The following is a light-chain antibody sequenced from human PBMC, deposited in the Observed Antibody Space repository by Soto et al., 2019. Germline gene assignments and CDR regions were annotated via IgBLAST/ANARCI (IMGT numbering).Light chain of an antibody. V-gene: IGKV3-20*01. CDR1: QSVSSSY. J-gene: IGKJ5*01. CDR2: GAS. CDR3: QQHFNWPPIN. Sequence: VLPNSAGTVSLSPVSIAHISWRASQSVSSSYLAWYQQKPGQAPRLLIYGASSRATGIPDRFSGSGSGTEFTLTIGSLQSEDFAVYYCQQHFNWPPINFGQGTQLEN.